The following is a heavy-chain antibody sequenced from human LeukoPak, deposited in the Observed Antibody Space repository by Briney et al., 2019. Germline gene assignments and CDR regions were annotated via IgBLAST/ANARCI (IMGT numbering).Heavy chain of an antibody. J-gene: IGHJ4*02. CDR1: GFTFSSYE. CDR3: ASDPWDY. V-gene: IGHV3-21*01. Sequence: GGSLTLSCAASGFTFSSYEMNWVRQAPGKGLEWVSSISHRRTDINYSDSVKGRFTISRDNAKNSLYLQMNSLRAEDTAVYYCASDPWDYWGQGTLVTVSS. CDR2: ISHRRTDI.